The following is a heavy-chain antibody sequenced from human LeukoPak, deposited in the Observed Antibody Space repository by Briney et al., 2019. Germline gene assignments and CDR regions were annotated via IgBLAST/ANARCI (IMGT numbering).Heavy chain of an antibody. CDR3: ARDGCSGGSCYQYYYDSSGYYIDY. Sequence: ASVKVSFTASGYTFTIYGISWVRQAPGQGLEWMGWISAYNGNTNYAQKLQGRVTMTTDTSTSTAYMELRSLRSDDTAVYYCARDGCSGGSCYQYYYDSSGYYIDYWGQGTLVTVSS. CDR1: GYTFTIYG. D-gene: IGHD3-22*01. J-gene: IGHJ4*02. CDR2: ISAYNGNT. V-gene: IGHV1-18*01.